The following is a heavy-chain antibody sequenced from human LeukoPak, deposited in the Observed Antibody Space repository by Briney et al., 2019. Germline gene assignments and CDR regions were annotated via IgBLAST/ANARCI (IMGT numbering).Heavy chain of an antibody. CDR3: ARPHFDSSGYEFDY. D-gene: IGHD3-22*01. CDR1: GYSFTNFW. Sequence: GESLKISCKGSGYSFTNFWIGWVRQMPGKGLEWMGIIYPGGSDTRYSPSFQGQVTISADKSINTAYLQWSSLKASDTAMYYCARPHFDSSGYEFDYWGQGTLVTVSS. V-gene: IGHV5-51*01. J-gene: IGHJ4*02. CDR2: IYPGGSDT.